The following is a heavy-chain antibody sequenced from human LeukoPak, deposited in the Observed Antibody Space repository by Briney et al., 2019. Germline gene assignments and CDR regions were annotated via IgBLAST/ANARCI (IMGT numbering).Heavy chain of an antibody. CDR1: GFTFSDYY. J-gene: IGHJ5*02. Sequence: PGGSLRLSCAASGFTFSDYYMSWIRRAPGKGLEWVSYISSSGSTIYYADSVKGRFTISRDNAKNSLYLQMNSLRAEDTAVYYCAKVPRQHDNWFDPWGQGTLVTVSS. V-gene: IGHV3-11*04. CDR3: AKVPRQHDNWFDP. CDR2: ISSSGSTI. D-gene: IGHD6-13*01.